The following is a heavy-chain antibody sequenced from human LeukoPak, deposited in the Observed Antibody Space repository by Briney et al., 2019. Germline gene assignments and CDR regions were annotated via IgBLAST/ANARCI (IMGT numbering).Heavy chain of an antibody. V-gene: IGHV3-53*01. J-gene: IGHJ3*02. Sequence: GESLKISCAASGFTVSSNYMSWVRQAPGKGLEWVSVIYSGGSTYYADSVKGRFTISRDNSKDTLYLQMNSLRAEDTAVYYCARSDYGDGLAFDIWGHGTMVTVSS. CDR2: IYSGGST. CDR3: ARSDYGDGLAFDI. CDR1: GFTVSSNY. D-gene: IGHD4-17*01.